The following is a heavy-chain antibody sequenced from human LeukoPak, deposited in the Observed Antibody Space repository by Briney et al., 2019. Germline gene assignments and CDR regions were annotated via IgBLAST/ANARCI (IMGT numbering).Heavy chain of an antibody. Sequence: SETLSLTCSVSGGSISSLYWSWIRQPPGKGLEWIGYIYYTGSTNYNPSLKSRVTMFVDMSKNQFSLRLSSVTAADTAVYSCARHAIDSSGYYLDYFDYWGQGTLVTVSS. V-gene: IGHV4-59*08. CDR3: ARHAIDSSGYYLDYFDY. J-gene: IGHJ4*02. CDR2: IYYTGST. CDR1: GGSISSLY. D-gene: IGHD3-22*01.